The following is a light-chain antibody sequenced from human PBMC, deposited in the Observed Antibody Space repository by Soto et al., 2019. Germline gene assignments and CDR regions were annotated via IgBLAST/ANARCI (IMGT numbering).Light chain of an antibody. CDR3: SSYRSSSTYV. V-gene: IGLV2-14*03. J-gene: IGLJ1*01. Sequence: QSALTQPASVSGSPGQSITISCTGTSSDVGRYNYVSWYQQYPGNAPKLMLYDVSKRPSGVADRFAGSKSGNTASLTISGLQPEDEADYYCSSYRSSSTYVFGTGTKLTVL. CDR1: SSDVGRYNY. CDR2: DVS.